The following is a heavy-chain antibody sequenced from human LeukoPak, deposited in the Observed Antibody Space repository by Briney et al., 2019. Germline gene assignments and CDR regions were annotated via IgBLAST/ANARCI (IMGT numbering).Heavy chain of an antibody. V-gene: IGHV3-21*01. Sequence: PGGSLRLSCAASGFTFSSYSMNWVRQAPGKGLEWVSSISSSSSYIYYADSVKGRFTISRDNAKNSLYLQMNSLRAEDTAVDYCARDRDIVVVVAAIDYWGQGTLVTVSS. CDR1: GFTFSSYS. CDR2: ISSSSSYI. D-gene: IGHD2-15*01. CDR3: ARDRDIVVVVAAIDY. J-gene: IGHJ4*02.